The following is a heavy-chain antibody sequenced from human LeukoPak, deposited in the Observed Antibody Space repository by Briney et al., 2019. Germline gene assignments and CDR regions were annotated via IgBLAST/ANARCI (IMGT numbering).Heavy chain of an antibody. D-gene: IGHD2-8*01. V-gene: IGHV4-39*07. CDR2: IHYSGKT. J-gene: IGHJ4*02. Sequence: SETLSLTCTFSGGSISSSRYYWGWIRQPPGKGLEWIASIHYSGKTYYKPSLKSRVTISVDTSKKQFSLKVSSVSAADTAVYYCTRVLVHGQSDYWGQGTLVTVSS. CDR1: GGSISSSRYY. CDR3: TRVLVHGQSDY.